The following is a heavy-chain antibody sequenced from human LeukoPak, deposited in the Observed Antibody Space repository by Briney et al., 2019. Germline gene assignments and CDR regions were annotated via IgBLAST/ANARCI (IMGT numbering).Heavy chain of an antibody. CDR2: IYYSGST. CDR1: GGSISSYY. D-gene: IGHD3-22*01. CDR3: ARLYYYDSSGYWGYYYDMDV. Sequence: SETLSLTCTVSGGSISSYYWSWIRQPPGKGLEWIGYIYYSGSTNYNPSLKSRVTISVDASKNQFSLKLSSVTAADTAVYYCARLYYYDSSGYWGYYYDMDVWGQGTTVTVSS. J-gene: IGHJ6*02. V-gene: IGHV4-59*08.